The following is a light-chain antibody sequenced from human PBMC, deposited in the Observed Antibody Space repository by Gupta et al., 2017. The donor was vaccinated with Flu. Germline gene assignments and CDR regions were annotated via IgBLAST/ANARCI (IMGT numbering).Light chain of an antibody. V-gene: IGLV1-44*01. Sequence: QSVLTQPSSASGTPGQRVTISCSGGRYDIGSNAVNWYQQFPGTAPKLLIYTNSQRPSGVPVRFSGSKSDTSASLAISGLQSEDEAHYYCASWDDTLNGPVLGGGTKLTVL. CDR2: TNS. CDR1: RYDIGSNA. CDR3: ASWDDTLNGPV. J-gene: IGLJ3*02.